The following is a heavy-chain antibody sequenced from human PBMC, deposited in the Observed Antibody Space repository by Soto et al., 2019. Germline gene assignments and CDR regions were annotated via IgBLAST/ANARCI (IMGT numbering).Heavy chain of an antibody. CDR1: GGSFSGYY. V-gene: IGHV4-34*01. J-gene: IGHJ4*02. Sequence: QVQLQQWGAGLLKPSETLSLTCAVYGGSFSGYYWGWIRQPPGKGLEWIGEINHSGSTNYNPSLKSRVTISVDTSKNQFSLKLSSVTAADTAVYYCSYGDVLDYWGQGTLVTVSS. D-gene: IGHD4-17*01. CDR2: INHSGST. CDR3: SYGDVLDY.